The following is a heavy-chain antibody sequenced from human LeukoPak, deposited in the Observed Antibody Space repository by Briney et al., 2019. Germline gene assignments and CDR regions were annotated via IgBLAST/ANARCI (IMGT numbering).Heavy chain of an antibody. Sequence: ASVKVSCKASGYTLSDYGITWVRQAPGQGVEWMGWIGAYNDNTNYAQKFQGRVTLTTDTSTSTAYMELRSLTSDDTALYYCARAGAAVTMFFDFWGQGTLVTVSS. CDR1: GYTLSDYG. CDR2: IGAYNDNT. V-gene: IGHV1-18*01. D-gene: IGHD4-17*01. CDR3: ARAGAAVTMFFDF. J-gene: IGHJ4*02.